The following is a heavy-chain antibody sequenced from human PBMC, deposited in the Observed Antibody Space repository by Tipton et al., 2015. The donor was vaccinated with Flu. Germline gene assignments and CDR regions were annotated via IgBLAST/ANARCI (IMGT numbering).Heavy chain of an antibody. CDR1: GFTFSSYS. Sequence: SLRLSCAASGFTFSSYSMNWVRQAPGKGLEWVSYISSSSTIYYADSVKGRFTISRDNAKNSLYLQMNSLRAEDTAVYYCARGGFRGDDYFDYWGQGTLVTVSS. CDR3: ARGGFRGDDYFDY. D-gene: IGHD7-27*01. CDR2: ISSSSTI. J-gene: IGHJ4*02. V-gene: IGHV3-48*01.